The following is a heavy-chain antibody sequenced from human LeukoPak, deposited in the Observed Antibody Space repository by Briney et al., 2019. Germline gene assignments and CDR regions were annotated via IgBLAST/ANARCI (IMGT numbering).Heavy chain of an antibody. Sequence: SETLSLTCTVSGGSISSGSSYWSWIRQPAGKGLEWIGRIYTSGSTNYNPSLKSRVTISVDTSKNQFSLNLSSVTAADTAVYYCARDRGVGYPDYWGQGTLVTVSS. V-gene: IGHV4-61*02. CDR1: GGSISSGSSY. D-gene: IGHD1-26*01. CDR2: IYTSGST. J-gene: IGHJ4*02. CDR3: ARDRGVGYPDY.